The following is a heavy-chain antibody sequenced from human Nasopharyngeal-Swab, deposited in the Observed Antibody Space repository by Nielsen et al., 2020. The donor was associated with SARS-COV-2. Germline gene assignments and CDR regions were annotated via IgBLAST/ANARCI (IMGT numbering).Heavy chain of an antibody. D-gene: IGHD3-10*01. CDR2: ISWKSGNM. CDR1: GFRFDDYT. J-gene: IGHJ6*03. CDR3: AKTMVRGDFYYFLDV. V-gene: IGHV3-9*01. Sequence: SLKISCVASGFRFDDYTMHWVRHAPGKGLEWVSGISWKSGNMGYADSVKGRFTISRDNAKNSVYLQMNSLRPEDTALYYCAKTMVRGDFYYFLDVWGKGTTVTVSS.